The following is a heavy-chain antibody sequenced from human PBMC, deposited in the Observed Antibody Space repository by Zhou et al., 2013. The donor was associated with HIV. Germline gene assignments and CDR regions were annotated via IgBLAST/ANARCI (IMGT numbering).Heavy chain of an antibody. D-gene: IGHD3-22*01. CDR2: IIPIFGTP. J-gene: IGHJ3*02. CDR3: ARDNQGDPSSGYDAFDI. CDR1: GGTFSTYA. V-gene: IGHV1-69*05. Sequence: QVQLVQSGAEVKKPGSSVTVSCKASGGTFSTYAIIWVRQALGQGLEWMGGIIPIFGTPNYAQKFQGRLTITTDESTSTTYLELRSLRSEDTAVYFCARDNQGDPSSGYDAFDIWGQGTMVTVSS.